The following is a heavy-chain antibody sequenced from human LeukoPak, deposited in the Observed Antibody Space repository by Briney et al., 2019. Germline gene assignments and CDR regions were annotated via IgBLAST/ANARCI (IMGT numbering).Heavy chain of an antibody. CDR1: GFTFSSYA. Sequence: QSGGSLRLSCAASGFTFSSYAMHWVRQAPGKGLEWVAFIRYDGSNKYYADSVKGRFTISRDNSKNTLYLQMNSLRAEDTAVYYCAKGRAYCGGDCYSFDYWGQGTLVTVSS. D-gene: IGHD2-21*02. V-gene: IGHV3-30*02. CDR2: IRYDGSNK. CDR3: AKGRAYCGGDCYSFDY. J-gene: IGHJ4*02.